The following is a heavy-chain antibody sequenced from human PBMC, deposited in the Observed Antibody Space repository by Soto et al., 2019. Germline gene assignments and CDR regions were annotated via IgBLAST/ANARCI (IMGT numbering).Heavy chain of an antibody. Sequence: GGSLRLSCTPSGFTFGDYAMSWFRQAPGKGLEWLAVISYDGSRTHDADSVKDRFIISRDNSKNSLYLQMNSLRDEDTAIYFCVRDHLWAFDYWGQGLLVTVSS. CDR3: VRDHLWAFDY. V-gene: IGHV3-30*04. CDR1: GFTFGDYA. CDR2: ISYDGSRT. J-gene: IGHJ4*02. D-gene: IGHD3-3*02.